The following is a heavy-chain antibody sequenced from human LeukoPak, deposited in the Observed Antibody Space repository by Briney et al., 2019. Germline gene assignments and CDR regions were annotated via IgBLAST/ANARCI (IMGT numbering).Heavy chain of an antibody. CDR1: GFTFSSYA. CDR3: AKDQGVVPAASDY. D-gene: IGHD2-2*01. V-gene: IGHV3-23*01. J-gene: IGHJ4*02. Sequence: GGSLRLSCAAFGFTFSSYAMSWVRQAPGKGLEWVSAISGSGGSTYYADSVKGRFTISRDNSKDTLYLQMNSLRAEDTAVYYCAKDQGVVPAASDYWGQGTLVTVSS. CDR2: ISGSGGST.